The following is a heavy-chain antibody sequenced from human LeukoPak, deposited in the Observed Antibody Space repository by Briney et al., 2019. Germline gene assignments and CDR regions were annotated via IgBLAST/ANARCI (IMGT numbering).Heavy chain of an antibody. D-gene: IGHD5-18*01. CDR1: GGSFNGYY. V-gene: IGHV4-34*01. J-gene: IGHJ6*03. Sequence: PSETLSLTCAVYGGSFNGYYWSWIRQPPGKGLEWIGEINHSGSTYYNPSLKSRVIISVDTSKKQFSLKVRSVTAADTAVYYCARGPRGYSYGSLLWYYYYMDVWGKGTTVTVSS. CDR3: ARGPRGYSYGSLLWYYYYMDV. CDR2: INHSGST.